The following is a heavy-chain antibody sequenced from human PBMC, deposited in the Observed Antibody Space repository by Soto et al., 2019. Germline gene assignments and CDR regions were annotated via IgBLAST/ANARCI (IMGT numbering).Heavy chain of an antibody. CDR1: GFTFSSSR. CDR2: ISYDGSNK. Sequence: GGSLRLSCAASGFTFSSSRMHWVRQAPGKGLEWVAVISYDGSNKYYAGTVKGRFTISRDNSKNTLYLQMNSLRAEDTAVYYCAKARGRDAFDIWGQGTMVTVSS. CDR3: AKARGRDAFDI. D-gene: IGHD5-12*01. V-gene: IGHV3-30*18. J-gene: IGHJ3*02.